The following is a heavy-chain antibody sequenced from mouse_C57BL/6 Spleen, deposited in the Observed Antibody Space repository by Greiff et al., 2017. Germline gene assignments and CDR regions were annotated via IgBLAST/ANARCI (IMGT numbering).Heavy chain of an antibody. CDR1: GYTFTSSW. CDR2: INPSSGYT. D-gene: IGHD2-4*01. J-gene: IGHJ4*01. Sequence: VPLVESGAELAKPGASVKLSCKASGYTFTSSWMHWVKQRPGQGLEWIGYINPSSGYTKYNQKFKDKATLTADKSSSTAYMQLSSLTYEDSAVYYCARASYDYDVYYYAMDYGGQGTSVTVSS. V-gene: IGHV1-7*01. CDR3: ARASYDYDVYYYAMDY.